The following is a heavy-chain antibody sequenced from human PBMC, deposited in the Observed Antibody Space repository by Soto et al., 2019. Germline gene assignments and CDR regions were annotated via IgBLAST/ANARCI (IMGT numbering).Heavy chain of an antibody. CDR1: GDSINNTYW. D-gene: IGHD4-17*01. CDR3: VRQVGDYYFDQ. V-gene: IGHV4-4*02. Sequence: PSETLSLTCFVSGDSINNTYWWSWVRQAPGKGLEWIGEIYHTGGRSYMPSLRGRITLSVDTSKNQFSLKLTSVTAADTAVYYCVRQVGDYYFDQWGQGTLVTVSS. J-gene: IGHJ4*02. CDR2: IYHTGGR.